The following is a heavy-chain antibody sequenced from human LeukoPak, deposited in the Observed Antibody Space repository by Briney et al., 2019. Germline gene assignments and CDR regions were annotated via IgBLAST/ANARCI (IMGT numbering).Heavy chain of an antibody. CDR3: ARGACSSTSCYAGYYYYGMDV. V-gene: IGHV4-30-4*01. CDR2: IYYSGST. J-gene: IGHJ6*02. Sequence: SQTLSLTCAVSGVSISSGDYYWGWIRQPPGKGLEWIGYIYYSGSTYYNPSLKSRVTISVDTSKNQFSLKLSSVTAADTAVYYCARGACSSTSCYAGYYYYGMDVWGQGTTVTVSS. D-gene: IGHD2-2*01. CDR1: GVSISSGDYY.